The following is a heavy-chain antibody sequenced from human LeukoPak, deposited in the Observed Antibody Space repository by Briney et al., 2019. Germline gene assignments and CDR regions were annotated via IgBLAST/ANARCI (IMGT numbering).Heavy chain of an antibody. D-gene: IGHD1-26*01. CDR2: ISGSGGSK. Sequence: GGSLRLSCAASGFTFSSYAMSWVRQAPGKGLEWVAAISGSGGSKYYADSVKGRFTISRDNSKNTLYLQMNSLRAEDTAVYYCAKEVIVGVSFDSWGQGTLVTVSS. CDR3: AKEVIVGVSFDS. V-gene: IGHV3-23*01. J-gene: IGHJ4*02. CDR1: GFTFSSYA.